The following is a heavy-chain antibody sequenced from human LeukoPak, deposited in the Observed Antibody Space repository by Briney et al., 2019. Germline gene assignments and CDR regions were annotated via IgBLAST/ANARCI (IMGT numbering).Heavy chain of an antibody. J-gene: IGHJ6*03. D-gene: IGHD4-17*01. CDR3: AKASGFGDYNYYYYYMDV. Sequence: GGSLRLSCAASGFTFSSYSMNWVRQAPGKGLEWVSAISGSGGSTYYADSVKGRFTISRDNSENTLYLQMNSLRAEDTAVYYCAKASGFGDYNYYYYYMDVWGKGTTVTISS. CDR1: GFTFSSYS. CDR2: ISGSGGST. V-gene: IGHV3-23*01.